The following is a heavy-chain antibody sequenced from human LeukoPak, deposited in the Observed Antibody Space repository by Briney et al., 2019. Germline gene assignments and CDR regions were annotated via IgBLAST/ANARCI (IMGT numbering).Heavy chain of an antibody. V-gene: IGHV3-30-3*02. D-gene: IGHD6-13*01. CDR2: ISYDGSNK. Sequence: GGSLRLSCAASGLTFSRFAMHWVRQVPGKGLEWVAVISYDGSNKYYADSVKGRFTISRDNSNNTLYLQMNSLRAEDTAVYYCVKDRIAAAAMGAFQQWGQGTLVTVSS. CDR3: VKDRIAAAAMGAFQQ. J-gene: IGHJ1*01. CDR1: GLTFSRFA.